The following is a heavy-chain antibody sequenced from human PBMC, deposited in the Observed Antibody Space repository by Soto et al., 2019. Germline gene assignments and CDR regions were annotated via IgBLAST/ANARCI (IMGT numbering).Heavy chain of an antibody. D-gene: IGHD3-22*01. V-gene: IGHV1-58*01. CDR2: IDVGSSTT. Sequence: SVKVSCETSGFTFTTSAVQWVRQARGQRLEWMAWIDVGSSTTNYAQKFQERVTITRDMSTSTAYMELSSLRSEDTAVYYCAAGAPPNMIDRGYGVEVWGQ. CDR1: GFTFTTSA. CDR3: AAGAPPNMIDRGYGVEV. J-gene: IGHJ6*02.